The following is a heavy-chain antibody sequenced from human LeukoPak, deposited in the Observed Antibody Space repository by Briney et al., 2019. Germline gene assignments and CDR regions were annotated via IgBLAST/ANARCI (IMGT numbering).Heavy chain of an antibody. CDR1: GFTLKIYP. CDR3: AREGVQTTVDAFDI. Sequence: GGSLRLSCAASGFTLKIYPMHWVRQAPGKGLEWLSVISHDGSDKNNADSVKGRVIISRDNSKNTVYLQLNSLRPEDTAMYYCAREGVQTTVDAFDIWGPGTMVIVSS. J-gene: IGHJ3*02. CDR2: ISHDGSDK. V-gene: IGHV3-30*04. D-gene: IGHD4-17*01.